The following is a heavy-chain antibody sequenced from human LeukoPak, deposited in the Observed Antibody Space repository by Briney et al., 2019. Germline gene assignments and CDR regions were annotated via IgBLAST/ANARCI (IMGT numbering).Heavy chain of an antibody. D-gene: IGHD3-3*01. V-gene: IGHV1-69*01. CDR1: GGTFSSYA. CDR2: IIPIFGTA. CDR3: ARAALVGYDFWSGYYTGIGWFDP. Sequence: SVKVSCKASGGTFSSYAISWVRQAPGQGLEWMGGIIPIFGTANYAQKFQGRVTITADESTSTAYMELSSLRSEDTALYYCARAALVGYDFWSGYYTGIGWFDPWGQGTLVTVSS. J-gene: IGHJ5*02.